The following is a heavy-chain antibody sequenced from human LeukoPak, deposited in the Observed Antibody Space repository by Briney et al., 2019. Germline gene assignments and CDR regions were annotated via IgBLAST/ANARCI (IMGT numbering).Heavy chain of an antibody. CDR2: IKSKTDGGTT. Sequence: GGSLRLSCAASGFTFSNAWMSWVRQAPGKGLEWVGRIKSKTDGGTTDYAAPVKGRFTISRDDSKNTLYLQMNSLRAEDTAVYYCAREKGIMVREMALDIWGQGTMVTVSS. J-gene: IGHJ3*02. D-gene: IGHD3-10*01. V-gene: IGHV3-15*01. CDR3: AREKGIMVREMALDI. CDR1: GFTFSNAW.